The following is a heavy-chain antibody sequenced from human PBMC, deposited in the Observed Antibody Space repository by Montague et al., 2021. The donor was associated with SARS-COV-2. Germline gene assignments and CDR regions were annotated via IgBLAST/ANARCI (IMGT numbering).Heavy chain of an antibody. V-gene: IGHV6-1*01. CDR3: ARDPWRITIFGVVTRYGMDV. CDR1: GDSVSRNDIA. CDR2: TFYRSEWNY. Sequence: CAISGDSVSRNDIAWNWFRQSPSRGLEWLGRTFYRSEWNYHYADXXKSRITIDPDTSKNQVSLQLRSVTPEDTAVYYCARDPWRITIFGVVTRYGMDVWGQGTTVTVSS. D-gene: IGHD3-3*01. J-gene: IGHJ6*02.